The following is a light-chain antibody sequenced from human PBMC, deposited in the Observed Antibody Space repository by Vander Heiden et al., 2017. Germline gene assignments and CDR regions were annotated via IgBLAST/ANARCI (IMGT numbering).Light chain of an antibody. CDR2: EDS. Sequence: SYVLTQPPSVSVAPGQTAAITCGGNNIGSKGVQWYRQEPGQAPVLVVYEDSDRPSGIPERFSGSTRGNTAMLTISRVEAGDEADYYCQVWDSITDHVFGTGTRVTVL. J-gene: IGLJ1*01. V-gene: IGLV3-21*02. CDR1: NIGSKG. CDR3: QVWDSITDHV.